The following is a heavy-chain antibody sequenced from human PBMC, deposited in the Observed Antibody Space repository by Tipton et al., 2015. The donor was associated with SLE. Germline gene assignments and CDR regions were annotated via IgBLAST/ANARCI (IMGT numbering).Heavy chain of an antibody. J-gene: IGHJ4*02. CDR3: APLGYCSSTSCYLGALGY. CDR1: GFTFDDYS. D-gene: IGHD2-2*01. CDR2: ISSSGNYV. Sequence: SLRLSCTASGFTFDDYSMNWVRQAPGKGLEWVSSISSSGNYVYYADSVKGRFTVSRDYAKNSLYLQMNRLRAEDTAVYYCAPLGYCSSTSCYLGALGYWGQGTQVTVSS. V-gene: IGHV3-21*01.